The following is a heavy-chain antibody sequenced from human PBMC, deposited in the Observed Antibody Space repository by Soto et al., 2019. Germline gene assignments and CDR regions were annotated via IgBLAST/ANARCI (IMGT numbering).Heavy chain of an antibody. CDR3: ARDCPGSSTTCYGNEWFYS. V-gene: IGHV3-48*01. Sequence: EVQLVESGGGLVQPGGSLRLSCAASGFTFSSYSMNWVRQAPGKGLEWVSYISSSRSTIYYADSVKGRFTISRDNAKNSLYLQMNSRRAEDTAVYYCARDCPGSSTTCYGNEWFYSWGEGTLVNVSS. CDR2: ISSSRSTI. J-gene: IGHJ5*01. CDR1: GFTFSSYS. D-gene: IGHD2-2*01.